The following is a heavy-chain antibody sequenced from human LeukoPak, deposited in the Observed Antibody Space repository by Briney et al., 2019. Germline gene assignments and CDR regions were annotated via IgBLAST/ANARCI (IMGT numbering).Heavy chain of an antibody. D-gene: IGHD3-22*01. CDR3: ARGSPYDSSGNFDY. V-gene: IGHV4-59*01. CDR2: IYYSGST. CDR1: GGSISSYY. J-gene: IGHJ4*02. Sequence: PSETLSLTGTVSGGSISSYYWSWIRQPPGKGLEWIGYIYYSGSTNYNPSLKSRVTISVDTSKNQFSLKLSSVTAADTAVYYCARGSPYDSSGNFDYWGQGTLVTVSS.